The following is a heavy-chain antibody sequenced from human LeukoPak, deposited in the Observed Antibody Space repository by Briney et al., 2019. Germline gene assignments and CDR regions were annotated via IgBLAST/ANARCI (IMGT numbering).Heavy chain of an antibody. V-gene: IGHV1-2*02. Sequence: ASVKVSCKASGYTFTGYYMHWVRQAPGQGLEWMGWINPNSGGTNYAQKFQGRVTMTRDTSISTAYMELSRLRSDDTAVYYCASRYCSSTSCYKVYYYYGMDVWGQGTTVTVSS. CDR1: GYTFTGYY. CDR2: INPNSGGT. J-gene: IGHJ6*02. CDR3: ASRYCSSTSCYKVYYYYGMDV. D-gene: IGHD2-2*02.